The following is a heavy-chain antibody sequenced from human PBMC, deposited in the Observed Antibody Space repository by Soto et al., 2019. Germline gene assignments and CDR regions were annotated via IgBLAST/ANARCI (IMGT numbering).Heavy chain of an antibody. Sequence: GGSLRLSCAASRFSFSNFWMTWVRQAPGKALEWVANINEDGTEKHHVDSVEGRFTISRDNAKNLLFLQMYGLRVEDTAVYYCARDLGRALVGFYYGLDVWGQGTTVTVSS. V-gene: IGHV3-7*01. CDR1: RFSFSNFW. CDR2: INEDGTEK. CDR3: ARDLGRALVGFYYGLDV. D-gene: IGHD1-1*01. J-gene: IGHJ6*02.